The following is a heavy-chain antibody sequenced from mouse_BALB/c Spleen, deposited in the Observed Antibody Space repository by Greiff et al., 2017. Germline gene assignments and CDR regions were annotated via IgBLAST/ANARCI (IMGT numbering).Heavy chain of an antibody. Sequence: EVKVVESGPSLVKPSQTLSLTCSVTGDSITSGYWNWIRKFPGNKLEYMGYISYSGSTYYNPSLKSRISITRDTSKNQYYLQLNSVTTEDTATYYCARTVRAGYYYAMDYWGQGTSVTVSS. CDR2: ISYSGST. CDR3: ARTVRAGYYYAMDY. V-gene: IGHV3-8*02. J-gene: IGHJ4*01. D-gene: IGHD1-1*01. CDR1: GDSITSGY.